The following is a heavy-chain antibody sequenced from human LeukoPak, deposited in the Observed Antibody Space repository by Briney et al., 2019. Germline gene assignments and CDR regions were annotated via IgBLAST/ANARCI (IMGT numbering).Heavy chain of an antibody. CDR2: INHSGST. V-gene: IGHV4-34*01. CDR3: ARSKDGSGFAAY. J-gene: IGHJ4*02. Sequence: SETLSLTCAVYGGSFSAYYWSWVRQPPGKGLEWIGEINHSGSTNYNPSLKSRVTMSVDTSKNQFSLKLSSVIAADTAMYYCARSKDGSGFAAYWGQGTQVTVSS. CDR1: GGSFSAYY. D-gene: IGHD3-22*01.